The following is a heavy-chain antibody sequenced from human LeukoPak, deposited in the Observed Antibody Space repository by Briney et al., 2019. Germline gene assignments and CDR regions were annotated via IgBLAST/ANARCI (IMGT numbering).Heavy chain of an antibody. V-gene: IGHV1-69*13. CDR1: GGTFSSYA. J-gene: IGHJ6*03. D-gene: IGHD3-22*01. Sequence: SVKVSCKASGGTFSSYAISWVRQAPGQGLEWMGGIIPIFGTANYAQKFQGRVTITADESTSTAYMELSSLRSEDTAVYYCARQGPTYYDSSGYYYAEDYYMDVSGKGTTVTVSS. CDR3: ARQGPTYYDSSGYYYAEDYYMDV. CDR2: IIPIFGTA.